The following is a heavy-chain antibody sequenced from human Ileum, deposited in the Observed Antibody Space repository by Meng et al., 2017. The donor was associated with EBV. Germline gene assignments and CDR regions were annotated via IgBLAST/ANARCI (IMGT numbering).Heavy chain of an antibody. J-gene: IGHJ4*02. Sequence: QVERVGVGGGVVRAGRALIVSCEASGFSIDTFDMHWARQAPGKGLEWVAVISYDENIKFYADSVKGRFTISRDNSKNMLYLQLNSLRPDDTAFYYCTNLSFWGQGTLVTVSS. CDR3: TNLSF. CDR2: ISYDENIK. D-gene: IGHD2/OR15-2a*01. V-gene: IGHV3-30*18. CDR1: GFSIDTFD.